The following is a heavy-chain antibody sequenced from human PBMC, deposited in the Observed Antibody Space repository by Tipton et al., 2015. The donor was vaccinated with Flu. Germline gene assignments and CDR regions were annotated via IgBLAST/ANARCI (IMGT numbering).Heavy chain of an antibody. V-gene: IGHV3-7*01. CDR1: GFTFSSFW. CDR2: IRQDGNEI. CDR3: ARALLSGYSETSGYYFDAFDV. D-gene: IGHD3-22*01. Sequence: GSLRLSCAASGFTFSSFWMHWVRQAPGKGLEWVANIRQDGNEIYYVDSVKGRFTISRDNAKNSVYLQMKSLRDEDTAVYFCARALLSGYSETSGYYFDAFDVWGRGTMVTVSS. J-gene: IGHJ3*01.